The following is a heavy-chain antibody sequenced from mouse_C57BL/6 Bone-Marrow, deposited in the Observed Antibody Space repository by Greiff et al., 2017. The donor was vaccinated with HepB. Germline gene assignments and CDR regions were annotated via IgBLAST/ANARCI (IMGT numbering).Heavy chain of an antibody. Sequence: QVHVKQSGAELVRPGTSVKVSCKASGYAFTNYLIEWVKQRPGQGLEWIGVINPGSGGTNYNEKFKGKATLTADKSSSTAYMQLSSLTSEDSAVYFCARTPIYYGSSKDYFDYWGQGTTLTVSS. D-gene: IGHD1-1*01. CDR1: GYAFTNYL. V-gene: IGHV1-54*01. CDR2: INPGSGGT. J-gene: IGHJ2*01. CDR3: ARTPIYYGSSKDYFDY.